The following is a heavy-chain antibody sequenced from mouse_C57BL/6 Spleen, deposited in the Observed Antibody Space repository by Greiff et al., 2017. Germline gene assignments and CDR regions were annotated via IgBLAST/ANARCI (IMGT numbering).Heavy chain of an antibody. D-gene: IGHD1-1*01. Sequence: EVQLQQSGAELVRPGASVKLSCTASGFNIKDDYMHWVKQRPEQGLAWIGWIDPENGDTEYASKFQGKATITADTSSNTAYLQLSSLTSEDTAVYYCTTGIYYYGSSSFAYWGQGTLVTVSA. CDR3: TTGIYYYGSSSFAY. CDR2: IDPENGDT. CDR1: GFNIKDDY. J-gene: IGHJ3*01. V-gene: IGHV14-4*01.